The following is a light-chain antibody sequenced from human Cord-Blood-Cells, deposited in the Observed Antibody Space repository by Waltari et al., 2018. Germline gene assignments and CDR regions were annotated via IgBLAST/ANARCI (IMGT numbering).Light chain of an antibody. CDR2: WAS. Sequence: DIVMTQSPDSLAVSLVERATINCKSSQCVLYSSNNKNYLAWYQQKPGQPPKLLIYWASTRESGVPDRFSGSGSGTDFTLTSSSLQAEDVAVYYCQQYYSTPLTFGGGTKVEIK. J-gene: IGKJ4*01. V-gene: IGKV4-1*01. CDR1: QCVLYSSNNKNY. CDR3: QQYYSTPLT.